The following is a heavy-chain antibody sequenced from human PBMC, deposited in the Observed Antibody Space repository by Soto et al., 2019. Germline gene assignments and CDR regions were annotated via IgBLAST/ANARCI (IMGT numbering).Heavy chain of an antibody. V-gene: IGHV4-61*03. Sequence: SETLSLTCAVSGGSISSSYYWSWIRQSPEKGLEWIGYIYGSGSTNYNPSLKSRVTISVDTSKNHFSLSLTSVTAADTAVYYCAAAPSYWGQGTLVTVSS. CDR2: IYGSGST. D-gene: IGHD2-15*01. CDR1: GGSISSSYY. CDR3: AAAPSY. J-gene: IGHJ4*02.